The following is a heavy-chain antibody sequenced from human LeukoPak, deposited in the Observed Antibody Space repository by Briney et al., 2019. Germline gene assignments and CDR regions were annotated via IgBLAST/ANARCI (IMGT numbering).Heavy chain of an antibody. D-gene: IGHD2/OR15-2a*01. J-gene: IGHJ4*02. CDR1: GFSVGSYW. Sequence: KSGRSLRLSRAASGFSVGSYWMSSVRQAPGKGLEWVANIKEDGSDKYYVDFVRGRFSISRDNAKNSLYLQMNSLRVDDTAVYYCARYFSFESGSFYRPSDYWGQGSLVTVSS. CDR2: IKEDGSDK. CDR3: ARYFSFESGSFYRPSDY. V-gene: IGHV3-7*01.